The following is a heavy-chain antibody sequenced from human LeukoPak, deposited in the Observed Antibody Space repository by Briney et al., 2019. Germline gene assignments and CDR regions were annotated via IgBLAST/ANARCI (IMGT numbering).Heavy chain of an antibody. CDR2: IYTSGST. J-gene: IGHJ4*02. D-gene: IGHD5-24*01. CDR1: GGSISSYY. Sequence: SETLSLTCTVSGGSISSYYWSWIRQPAGKGLEWIGRIYTSGSTNYNPSLKSRVTISVDTSKNQFSLKLSSVTAADTAVYYCARGGRDGYNYEGGFDYWGQGTLVTVSS. CDR3: ARGGRDGYNYEGGFDY. V-gene: IGHV4-4*07.